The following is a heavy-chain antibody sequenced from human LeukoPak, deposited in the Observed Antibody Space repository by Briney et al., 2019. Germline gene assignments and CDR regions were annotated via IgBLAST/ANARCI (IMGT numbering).Heavy chain of an antibody. CDR2: IRYDGSSK. J-gene: IGHJ4*02. CDR1: GFTFSTYG. D-gene: IGHD2-2*01. CDR3: AKCHVPGAMRFDYFDY. V-gene: IGHV3-30*02. Sequence: GGSLRLSCAASGFTFSTYGMHWVRQAPGKGLEWVAFIRYDGSSKYYADSVKGRFTISRDNSKNTLYLQVNSPRAEDTAVYYCAKCHVPGAMRFDYFDYWGQGTLVTVSS.